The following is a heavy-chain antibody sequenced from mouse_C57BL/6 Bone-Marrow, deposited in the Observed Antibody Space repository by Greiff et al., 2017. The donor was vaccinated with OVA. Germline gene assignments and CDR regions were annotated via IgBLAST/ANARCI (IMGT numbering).Heavy chain of an antibody. V-gene: IGHV5-2*01. D-gene: IGHD2-1*01. CDR1: EYEFPSHD. Sequence: EVKLMESGGGLVQPGESLKLSCESNEYEFPSHDMSWVRKTPEKRLELVAAINSDGGSTYYPDTMERRFIISRDNTKKTLYLQMSSLRSEDTAVDYCARQGGNYGYFDVWGTGTTVTVSS. J-gene: IGHJ1*03. CDR3: ARQGGNYGYFDV. CDR2: INSDGGST.